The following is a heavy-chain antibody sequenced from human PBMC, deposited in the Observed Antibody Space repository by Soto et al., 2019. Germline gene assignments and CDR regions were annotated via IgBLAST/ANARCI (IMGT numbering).Heavy chain of an antibody. CDR2: VYSSGST. D-gene: IGHD5-18*01. Sequence: SETLSLTCTVSGGSISNYYWSWIRQPPGKGLEWIGYVYSSGSTHYNPSLQSRVTISADTSKNQVSLKVNSVTAADTAVYYCARDHPHSYGVYYFDYWGQGPPVTAPQ. CDR3: ARDHPHSYGVYYFDY. CDR1: GGSISNYY. V-gene: IGHV4-59*01. J-gene: IGHJ4*02.